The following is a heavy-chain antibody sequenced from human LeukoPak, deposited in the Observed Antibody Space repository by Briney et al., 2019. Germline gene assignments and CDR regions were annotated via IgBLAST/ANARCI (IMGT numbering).Heavy chain of an antibody. D-gene: IGHD2-2*01. CDR1: GFTFGSYA. CDR3: AKPLGGSTGAFDI. Sequence: PGGSLRLSCAASGFTFGSYAMSWVRQAPGKGLEWVSAISGSGGSTYYADSVKGRFTISRDNSKNTLYLQMNSLRAEDTAVYYCAKPLGGSTGAFDIWGQGTMVTVSS. J-gene: IGHJ3*02. CDR2: ISGSGGST. V-gene: IGHV3-23*01.